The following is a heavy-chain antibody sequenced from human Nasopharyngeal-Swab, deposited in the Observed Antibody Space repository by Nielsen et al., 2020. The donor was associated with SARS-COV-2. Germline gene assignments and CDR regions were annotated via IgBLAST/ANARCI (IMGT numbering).Heavy chain of an antibody. D-gene: IGHD5-18*01. CDR2: ISYDGSNK. J-gene: IGHJ6*03. CDR3: AKGGCSYGYYYYYYMDV. V-gene: IGHV3-30*18. Sequence: VREAPGKGLEWVAVISYDGSNKYYADSVKGRFTISRDNSKNTLYLQMNSLRAEDTAVYYCAKGGCSYGYYYYYYMDVWGKGTTVTVSS.